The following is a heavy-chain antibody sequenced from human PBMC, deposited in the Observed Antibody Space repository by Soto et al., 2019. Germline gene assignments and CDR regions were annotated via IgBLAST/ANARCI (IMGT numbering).Heavy chain of an antibody. J-gene: IGHJ4*02. CDR3: ARGRGIWFGEPNDY. V-gene: IGHV3-30-3*01. CDR2: ISYDGSNK. CDR1: GFTFSSYA. D-gene: IGHD3-10*01. Sequence: QVQVVESGGGVVQPGRSLRLSCAASGFTFSSYAMHWVRQAPGKGLEWVAVISYDGSNKYYADSVKGRFTISRDNSKNTLYLQMNSLRAEDTAVYYCARGRGIWFGEPNDYWGQGTLVTVSS.